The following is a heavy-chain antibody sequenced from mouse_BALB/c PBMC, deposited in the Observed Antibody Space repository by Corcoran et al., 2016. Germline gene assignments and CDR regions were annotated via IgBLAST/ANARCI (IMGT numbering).Heavy chain of an antibody. V-gene: IGHV1S136*01. CDR2: INPYNDGT. Sequence: EVQLQQSGPELVKPGASVKMSCKASGYTFTSYVMHWVKQKPGQGLEWIGYINPYNDGTTYNEKFKGKATLTSDKSSSTAYMELSSLTTEYSAVYYCATMLTAYWGEGTAVTVSA. CDR3: ATMLTAY. D-gene: IGHD2-1*01. CDR1: GYTFTSYV. J-gene: IGHJ3*01.